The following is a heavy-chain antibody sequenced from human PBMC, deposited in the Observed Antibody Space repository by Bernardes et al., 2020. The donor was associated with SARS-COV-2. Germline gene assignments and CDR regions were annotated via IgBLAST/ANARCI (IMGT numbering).Heavy chain of an antibody. CDR2: ISWNSSSI. CDR3: AKGGVDTAMVYRPYFDY. V-gene: IGHV3-9*01. CDR1: GFTFNDYA. Sequence: GGSLRLSCAASGFTFNDYAMYWVRQAPGKGLEWVSGISWNSSSIGYADSVKGRFTISRDNAKNSLYLQMNSLRAEDTALYYCAKGGVDTAMVYRPYFDYWVQGTLGSVSS. D-gene: IGHD5-18*01. J-gene: IGHJ4*02.